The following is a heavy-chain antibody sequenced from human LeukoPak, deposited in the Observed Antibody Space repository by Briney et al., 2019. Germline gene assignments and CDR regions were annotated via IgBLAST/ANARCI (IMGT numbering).Heavy chain of an antibody. Sequence: GGSLRLSXAASGFTVSSNHMSWVRQAPGKGLEWVSLIYSGGGTYYADSVKGRFTISRDDSKNTLSLQMNSLRAEDTAVYYCARKYCSGGSCYWVDDYWGQGTLVTVSS. V-gene: IGHV3-53*01. CDR3: ARKYCSGGSCYWVDDY. J-gene: IGHJ4*02. CDR1: GFTVSSNH. CDR2: IYSGGGT. D-gene: IGHD2-15*01.